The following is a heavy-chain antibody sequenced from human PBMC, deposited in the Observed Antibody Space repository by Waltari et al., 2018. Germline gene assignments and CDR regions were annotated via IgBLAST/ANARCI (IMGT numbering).Heavy chain of an antibody. CDR3: ARGSPDMSAAGPDY. D-gene: IGHD6-13*01. J-gene: IGHJ4*02. Sequence: EVQLAESGGGLVRPGGSLRPSCAASGLRLRRYWMNWVRQAPGKGLEWVTNIEQDGREKYYVDSVKGRFTISRDNSKNSVYLQMNSLRAEDTAVYYCARGSPDMSAAGPDYWGQGTLVVVSS. CDR1: GLRLRRYW. V-gene: IGHV3-7*03. CDR2: IEQDGREK.